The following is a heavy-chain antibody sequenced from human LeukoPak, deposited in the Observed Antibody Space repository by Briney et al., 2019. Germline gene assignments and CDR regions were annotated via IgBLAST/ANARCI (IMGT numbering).Heavy chain of an antibody. CDR2: IDHSGST. CDR3: ARDCSSTSCHYYYYMDV. CDR1: GGSFSGYY. Sequence: SETLSLTCAVDGGSFSGYYWSWIRQPPGKGLEWIGEIDHSGSTNYNPSLKSRVTISVDTSKNQFSLKLSSVTAADTAVYYCARDCSSTSCHYYYYMDVWGKGTTVTVSS. D-gene: IGHD2-2*01. J-gene: IGHJ6*03. V-gene: IGHV4-34*01.